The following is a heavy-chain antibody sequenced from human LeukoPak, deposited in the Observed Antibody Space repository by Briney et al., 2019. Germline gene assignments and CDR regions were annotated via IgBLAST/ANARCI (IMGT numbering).Heavy chain of an antibody. CDR1: GGSISSGSYY. V-gene: IGHV4-61*02. Sequence: SETLSLTCTVSGGSISSGSYYWSWIRQPAGKGLEWIGRIYTGGSTNYNPSLKSRVTISVDTSKNQFSLKLSSVTAADTAVYYCARDYGDYSDWFDPWGQGTLVTVSS. CDR3: ARDYGDYSDWFDP. J-gene: IGHJ5*02. CDR2: IYTGGST. D-gene: IGHD4-17*01.